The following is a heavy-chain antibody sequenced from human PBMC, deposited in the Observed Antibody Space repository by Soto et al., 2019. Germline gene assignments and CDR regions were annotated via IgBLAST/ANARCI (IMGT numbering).Heavy chain of an antibody. J-gene: IGHJ5*02. CDR3: AKAPRGCSSTSCP. V-gene: IGHV3-23*01. CDR2: ISGSGGST. D-gene: IGHD2-2*01. CDR1: GFTFSSYA. Sequence: EVQLLESGGGLVQPGGSLRLSCAASGFTFSSYAMSWVRQAPGKGLEWVSAISGSGGSTYYADSVKGRFTISRDNSKNALYLQMSSLRAEDTAVYYCAKAPRGCSSTSCPWGQGTLVTVSS.